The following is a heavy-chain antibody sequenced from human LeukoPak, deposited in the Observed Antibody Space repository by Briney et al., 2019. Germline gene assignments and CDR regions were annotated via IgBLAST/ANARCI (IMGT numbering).Heavy chain of an antibody. CDR3: ARDKGTTPCFDP. V-gene: IGHV3-48*01. J-gene: IGHJ5*02. CDR2: ISSSSTI. Sequence: GGSLRLSCAASGFTFSNYWMSWVRQAPGKGLEWVSYISSSSTIYYADSVKGRFTISRDSAKNSLYLQMNSLRAEDTAVYYCARDKGTTPCFDPWGQGTLVTVSS. D-gene: IGHD1-1*01. CDR1: GFTFSNYW.